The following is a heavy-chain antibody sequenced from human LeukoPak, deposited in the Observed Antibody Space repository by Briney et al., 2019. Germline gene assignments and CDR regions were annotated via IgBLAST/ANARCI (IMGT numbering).Heavy chain of an antibody. J-gene: IGHJ4*02. Sequence: ASVKVSCKASGGTFSSYAISWVRQAPGQGLEWMGGINPIFGTANYAQKFQGRVTITTDESTSTAYMELSSLRSEDTAVYYCARDGYNTGANDYWGQGTLVTVSS. CDR2: INPIFGTA. CDR1: GGTFSSYA. CDR3: ARDGYNTGANDY. D-gene: IGHD5-24*01. V-gene: IGHV1-69*05.